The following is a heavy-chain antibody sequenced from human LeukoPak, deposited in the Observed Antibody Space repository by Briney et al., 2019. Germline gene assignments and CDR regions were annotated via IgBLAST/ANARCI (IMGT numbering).Heavy chain of an antibody. Sequence: GASVKVSCKASGGTFSSYAISWVRQAPGQGLEWMGGITHIFGSANYAQKFQGRVTITADESTSTAYMELSSLRSEDTAVYYCARNYYGSGSYYPGLLENWFDPWGQGTLVTVSS. CDR2: ITHIFGSA. CDR1: GGTFSSYA. D-gene: IGHD3-10*01. V-gene: IGHV1-69*13. J-gene: IGHJ5*02. CDR3: ARNYYGSGSYYPGLLENWFDP.